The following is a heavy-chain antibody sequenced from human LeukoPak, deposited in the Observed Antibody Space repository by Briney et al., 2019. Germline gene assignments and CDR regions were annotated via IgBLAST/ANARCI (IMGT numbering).Heavy chain of an antibody. CDR1: GGSFSNYY. CDR3: ARRWNYGRNYYIDV. D-gene: IGHD1-7*01. V-gene: IGHV4-34*01. CDR2: INDSGRI. Sequence: KSSETLSLTCAVYGGSFSNYYWSWIRQPPRKGLEWIGEINDSGRINYSPSLLSRVTVSVDPSKNQFSLSLTSVTATDTAVYYCARRWNYGRNYYIDVWGKGATVSVSS. J-gene: IGHJ6*03.